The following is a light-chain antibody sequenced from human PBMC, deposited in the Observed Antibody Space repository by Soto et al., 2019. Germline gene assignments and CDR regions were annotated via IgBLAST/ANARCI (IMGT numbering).Light chain of an antibody. CDR3: SSYTSSNTLG. CDR1: SSDVGSYNY. CDR2: EVS. Sequence: QSALTQPASVSGSPGQSITISCTGTSSDVGSYNYVSWYQQHPGKAPKLMIYEVSNRPSGISNRFSASKSGNTASLTISGLQAEDEADYYCSSYTSSNTLGFGGGTKLTVL. J-gene: IGLJ3*02. V-gene: IGLV2-14*01.